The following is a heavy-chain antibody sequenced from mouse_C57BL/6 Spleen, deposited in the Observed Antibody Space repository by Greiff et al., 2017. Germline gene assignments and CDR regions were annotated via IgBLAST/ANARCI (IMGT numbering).Heavy chain of an antibody. Sequence: EVKLQESGPELVKPGASVKIPCKASGYTFTDYNMDWVKQSHGKSLEWIGDINPNNGGTIYNQKFKGKATLTVDKSSSTAYMELRSLTSEDTAVYYCARTLLRYGAMDYWGQGTSVTVSS. J-gene: IGHJ4*01. CDR1: GYTFTDYN. CDR3: ARTLLRYGAMDY. V-gene: IGHV1-18*01. CDR2: INPNNGGT. D-gene: IGHD1-1*01.